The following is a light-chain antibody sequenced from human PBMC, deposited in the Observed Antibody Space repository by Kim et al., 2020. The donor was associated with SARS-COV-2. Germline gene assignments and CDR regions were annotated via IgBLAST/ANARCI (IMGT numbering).Light chain of an antibody. V-gene: IGKV1-13*02. CDR1: QRISSA. J-gene: IGKJ1*01. CDR3: QQYSIYWT. Sequence: SASVGHRFTMTCRASQRISSALAWYQQQPGKAPHLLIYGASSLESAVPSRFSGTGSGTEFTLTLSGLQPDEVATYYCQQYSIYWTFGQGTKVDI. CDR2: GAS.